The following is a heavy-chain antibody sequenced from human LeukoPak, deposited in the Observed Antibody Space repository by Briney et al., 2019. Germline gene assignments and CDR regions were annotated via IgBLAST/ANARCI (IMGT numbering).Heavy chain of an antibody. CDR2: IYYSGST. D-gene: IGHD2-15*01. CDR3: ARGHHCSGGSCYWVDY. CDR1: GGSISRYY. Sequence: SEPLSLTCTVSGGSISRYYWSWIRQPPGKGLEWIGYIYYSGSTNYNPSLKSRVTISVDTSKNQFSLKLSSVTAADTAVYYCARGHHCSGGSCYWVDYWGQGTLVTVSS. J-gene: IGHJ4*02. V-gene: IGHV4-59*01.